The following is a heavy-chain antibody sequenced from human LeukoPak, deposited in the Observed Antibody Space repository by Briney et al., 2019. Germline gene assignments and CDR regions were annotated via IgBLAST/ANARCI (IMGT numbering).Heavy chain of an antibody. CDR1: GFTVSSNY. Sequence: AGGSLRLSCAASGFTVSSNYMSWVRQAPGKGLEWVSVIYSGGSTYYADSVKGRFTISRHNSKNTLYLQMNSLRAEDTAVYYCARGHLWSGYYFGYFDYWGQGTLVTVSS. D-gene: IGHD3-3*02. CDR3: ARGHLWSGYYFGYFDY. CDR2: IYSGGST. V-gene: IGHV3-53*04. J-gene: IGHJ4*02.